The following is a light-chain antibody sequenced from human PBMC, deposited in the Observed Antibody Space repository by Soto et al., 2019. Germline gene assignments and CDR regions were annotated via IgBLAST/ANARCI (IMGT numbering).Light chain of an antibody. V-gene: IGLV7-43*01. CDR3: LLYYGGAQPWV. CDR1: TGAVSSGYY. J-gene: IGLJ3*02. Sequence: QAVVTQEPSLTVSPGGTVTLTCASSTGAVSSGYYPNWFQQKPGQAPRPLIYRTDKKYSWTPVRFSGALLGNRAALTLSGVQPEDEADYYCLLYYGGAQPWVFGGGTKLTVL. CDR2: RTD.